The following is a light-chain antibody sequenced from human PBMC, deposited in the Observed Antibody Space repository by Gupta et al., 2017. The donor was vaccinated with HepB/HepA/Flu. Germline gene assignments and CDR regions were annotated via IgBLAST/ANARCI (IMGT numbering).Light chain of an antibody. CDR2: AAS. CDR1: QSISSY. V-gene: IGKV1-39*01. Sequence: DIQMTQSPSSLSASVGDRVTITCRASQSISSYLNWYQQKPGKAPKLLIYAASSLQSGVPSRFSGSGSGTDFTLTISSLQPEDFATYYCQKSYSTPLTFGRGTKLEIK. J-gene: IGKJ4*01. CDR3: QKSYSTPLT.